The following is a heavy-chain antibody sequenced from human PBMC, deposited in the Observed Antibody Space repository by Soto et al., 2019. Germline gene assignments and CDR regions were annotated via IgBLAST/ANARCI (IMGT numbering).Heavy chain of an antibody. CDR3: ARDGDTAMVYYYYGMDV. J-gene: IGHJ6*02. D-gene: IGHD5-18*01. CDR2: IIPIFGTA. V-gene: IGHV1-69*13. CDR1: GGTFSSYA. Sequence: GASVKVSCKASGGTFSSYAISWVRQAPGQGLEWMGGIIPIFGTANYAQKFQGRVTITADESTSTAYMELSSLRSEDTAVYYCARDGDTAMVYYYYGMDVWGQGTTVTSP.